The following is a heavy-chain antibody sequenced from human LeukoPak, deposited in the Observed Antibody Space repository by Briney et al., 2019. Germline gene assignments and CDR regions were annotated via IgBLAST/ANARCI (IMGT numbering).Heavy chain of an antibody. CDR3: ARTYSDSSGYYNY. Sequence: ASVKVSCKASGYTFTRYHMRWGRQAPGQGLEWSGIINPSGGSTRYAQKFQGRGTMTRGTSTRTVYMELSSLRSEDTAVYSCARTYSDSSGYYNYWGQGTLVTVSS. J-gene: IGHJ4*02. CDR1: GYTFTRYH. D-gene: IGHD3-22*01. CDR2: INPSGGST. V-gene: IGHV1-46*01.